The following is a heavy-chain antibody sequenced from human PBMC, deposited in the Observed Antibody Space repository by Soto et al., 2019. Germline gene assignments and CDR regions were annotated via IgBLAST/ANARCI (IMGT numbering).Heavy chain of an antibody. CDR2: ISYDGSNK. D-gene: IGHD6-19*01. Sequence: QVQLVESGGGVVQPGRSLRLSCAASGFTFSSYAMHWVRQAPGKGLEWVAVISYDGSNKYYADSVQGRFTISRDNSKNTLYLQMNSLRAEDTAVYYCARNGIAVAGTLTKGQRRLQGWFDPWGQGTLVTVSS. CDR1: GFTFSSYA. J-gene: IGHJ5*02. V-gene: IGHV3-30-3*01. CDR3: ARNGIAVAGTLTKGQRRLQGWFDP.